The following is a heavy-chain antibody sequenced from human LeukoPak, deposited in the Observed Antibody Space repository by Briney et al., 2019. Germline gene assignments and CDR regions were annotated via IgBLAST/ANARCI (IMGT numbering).Heavy chain of an antibody. Sequence: PSETLSLTCAVYGGSFSGYYWSWIRQPPGKGLEWIGEINHSGSTNYNPSLKSQVTISVDTSKNQFSLKLSSVTAADTAVYYCARGAWWFDYWGQGTLVTVSS. J-gene: IGHJ4*02. CDR1: GGSFSGYY. CDR2: INHSGST. CDR3: ARGAWWFDY. V-gene: IGHV4-34*01. D-gene: IGHD2-8*02.